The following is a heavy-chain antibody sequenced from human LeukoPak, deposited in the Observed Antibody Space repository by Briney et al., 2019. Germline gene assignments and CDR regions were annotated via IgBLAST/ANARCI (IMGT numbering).Heavy chain of an antibody. CDR1: GFRFNSHH. V-gene: IGHV3-30*03. D-gene: IGHD1-26*01. CDR3: ARQSLGASGLDH. J-gene: IGHJ4*02. Sequence: PGGSLRLSCAVSGFRFNSHHMHWVRHAPNKGLEWVAVAPHDRSSPSHAASVNGRFTISRDNSKDTLFLHMDSLRVDDTAIYYCARQSLGASGLDHWGQGVLVTVSS. CDR2: APHDRSSP.